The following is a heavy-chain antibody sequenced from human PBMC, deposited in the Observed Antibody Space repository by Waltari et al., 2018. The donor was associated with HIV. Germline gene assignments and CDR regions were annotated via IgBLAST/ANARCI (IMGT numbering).Heavy chain of an antibody. V-gene: IGHV3-7*01. CDR2: IKQDGNEK. Sequence: EVQLVETGGALVQPGGSLRVSWVAHGFPFSKYWMPWVRRARGKGLEWVANIKQDGNEKNYLDSVKGRFTISRDNAKNSLYLQMNNLRDEDSATYYCARAYSGTYRIGDYWGQGTLVTVSS. CDR3: ARAYSGTYRIGDY. D-gene: IGHD1-26*01. J-gene: IGHJ4*02. CDR1: GFPFSKYW.